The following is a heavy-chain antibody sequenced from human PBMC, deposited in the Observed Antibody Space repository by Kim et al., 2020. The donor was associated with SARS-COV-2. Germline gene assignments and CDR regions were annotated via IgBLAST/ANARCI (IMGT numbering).Heavy chain of an antibody. D-gene: IGHD1-1*01. CDR2: ISWNSGSI. V-gene: IGHV3-9*01. Sequence: GGSLRLSCAASGFTFDDYAMHWVRQAPGKGLEWVSGISWNSGSIGYADSVKGRFTISRDNAKNSLYLQMNSLRAEDTALYYCAKEGGGRERGPNYYYYG. CDR1: GFTFDDYA. CDR3: AKEGGGRERGPNYYYYG. J-gene: IGHJ6*01.